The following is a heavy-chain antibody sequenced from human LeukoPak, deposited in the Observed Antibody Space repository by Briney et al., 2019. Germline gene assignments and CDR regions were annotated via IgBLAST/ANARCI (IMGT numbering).Heavy chain of an antibody. Sequence: QPGGSLRLSCAASRFTFSSYGMHWVRQVPGKGLEWVAVISYDGSNKYYADSVKGRFTISRDNSKSTLYLQMNGLRPEDTTVYYCARDPLDISRWTNAFDIWGQGTVVTVSS. J-gene: IGHJ3*02. CDR1: RFTFSSYG. V-gene: IGHV3-30*03. D-gene: IGHD2-2*03. CDR2: ISYDGSNK. CDR3: ARDPLDISRWTNAFDI.